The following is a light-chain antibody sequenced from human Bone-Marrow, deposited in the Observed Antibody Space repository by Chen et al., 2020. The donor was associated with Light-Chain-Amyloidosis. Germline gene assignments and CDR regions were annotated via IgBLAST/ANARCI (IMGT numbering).Light chain of an antibody. Sequence: QSVLPQPPSASGTPGQRATISRPGGRSNVGANGVNWYQQLPGAAPKLLIFDTNRRPSGVPDRFSGSKSGTSASLAISDLQSEDEAHYYCAPWDDRLNGWVFGGGTRLTVL. CDR3: APWDDRLNGWV. V-gene: IGLV1-44*01. CDR1: RSNVGANG. CDR2: DTN. J-gene: IGLJ3*02.